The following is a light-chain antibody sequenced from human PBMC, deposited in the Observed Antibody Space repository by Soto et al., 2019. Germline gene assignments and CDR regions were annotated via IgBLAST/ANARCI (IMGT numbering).Light chain of an antibody. J-gene: IGKJ5*01. CDR1: HSVGSAS. CDR3: QHYDNSIT. Sequence: EIALTQSPDTLSLSPGEGATLSCRASHSVGSASLAWYQQKPGQGPRLLIYGASSRASGIPERFSGSGSGTDFTLTISRLEPEDFAVFYCQHYDNSITFGQGTRLEIE. CDR2: GAS. V-gene: IGKV3-20*01.